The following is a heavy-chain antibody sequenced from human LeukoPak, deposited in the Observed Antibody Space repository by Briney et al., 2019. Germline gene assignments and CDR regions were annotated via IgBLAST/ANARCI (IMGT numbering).Heavy chain of an antibody. CDR1: GGTFSSYA. CDR3: ARDEGQLWFGELFSGMDV. V-gene: IGHV1-69*06. Sequence: ASVKVSCKASGGTFSSYAISWVRQAPGQGLEWMGGIIPIFGTANYAQKFQGRVTITADKSTSTAYMELSSLRSEDTAVYYCARDEGQLWFGELFSGMDVWSKGTTVTVSS. J-gene: IGHJ6*04. CDR2: IIPIFGTA. D-gene: IGHD3-10*01.